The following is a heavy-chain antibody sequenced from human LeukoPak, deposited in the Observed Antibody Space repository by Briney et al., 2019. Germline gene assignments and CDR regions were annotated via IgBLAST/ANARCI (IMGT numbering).Heavy chain of an antibody. CDR1: GFTFSTYS. V-gene: IGHV3-21*01. CDR3: AREMSTIQDLDY. J-gene: IGHJ4*02. CDR2: ITRSSDYM. D-gene: IGHD5-24*01. Sequence: GGSLRLSCAGSGFTFSTYSMNWVRQAPGKGLEWVSSITRSSDYMFHADSVKGRFTISRDNAKNSLYLQMNSLRAEDTAVYYCAREMSTIQDLDYWGQGTLVTVSP.